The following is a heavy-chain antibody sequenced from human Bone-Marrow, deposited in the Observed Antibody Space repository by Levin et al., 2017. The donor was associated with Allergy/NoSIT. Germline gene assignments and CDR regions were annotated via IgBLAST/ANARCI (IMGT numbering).Heavy chain of an antibody. CDR3: AKDELLPYYYGMDV. D-gene: IGHD2-15*01. Sequence: GGSLRLSCAASGFTFSSYAMSWVRQAPGKGLEWVSAISGSGGSTYYADSVKGRFTISRDNSKNTLYLQMNSLRAEDTAVYYCAKDELLPYYYGMDVWGQGTTVTVSS. CDR2: ISGSGGST. V-gene: IGHV3-23*01. CDR1: GFTFSSYA. J-gene: IGHJ6*02.